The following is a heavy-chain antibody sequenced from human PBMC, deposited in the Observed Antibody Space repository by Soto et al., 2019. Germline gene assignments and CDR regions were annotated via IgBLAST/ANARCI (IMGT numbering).Heavy chain of an antibody. CDR1: GFTFSSYW. D-gene: IGHD5-18*01. CDR2: ISGSGGST. Sequence: GGFLRLSCAAAGFTFSSYWVHWVRQAPGKGLEWVSAISGSGGSTYYADSVKGRFTISRDNSKNTLYLQMNSLRAQDTAVYYCANGGWIQPRHYFAYWGQGTLVTVSS. J-gene: IGHJ4*02. V-gene: IGHV3-23*01. CDR3: ANGGWIQPRHYFAY.